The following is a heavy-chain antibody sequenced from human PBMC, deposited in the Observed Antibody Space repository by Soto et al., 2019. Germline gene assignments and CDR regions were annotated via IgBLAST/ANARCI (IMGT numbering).Heavy chain of an antibody. CDR2: IYGTSST. CDR1: GGSISSSSSY. J-gene: IGHJ5*02. CDR3: VRLSSRISAASHGRSNWLVP. V-gene: IGHV4-39*01. Sequence: QLQLQESGPGLVKPSETLSLTCSVSGGSISSSSSYWGWIRQPPGKGLEWIGDIYGTSSTYYNPSLKSLASIYVDTSMGLFSLWVNSVDAAETATYYCVRLSSRISAASHGRSNWLVPWGPGILVSVSS. D-gene: IGHD2-15*01.